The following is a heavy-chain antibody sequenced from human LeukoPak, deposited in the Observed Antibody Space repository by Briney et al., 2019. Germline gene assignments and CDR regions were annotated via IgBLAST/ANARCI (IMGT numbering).Heavy chain of an antibody. CDR2: IIPIFGTA. Sequence: SVKVSCKASGGTFSSYAISWVRQAPGQGLEWMGRIIPIFGTANYAQKFQGRVTITTDESTSTAYMELSSLRAEDTAVYYCAKDRREIHLWPYFDYWGQGTLVTVSS. D-gene: IGHD5-18*01. CDR3: AKDRREIHLWPYFDY. V-gene: IGHV1-69*05. J-gene: IGHJ4*02. CDR1: GGTFSSYA.